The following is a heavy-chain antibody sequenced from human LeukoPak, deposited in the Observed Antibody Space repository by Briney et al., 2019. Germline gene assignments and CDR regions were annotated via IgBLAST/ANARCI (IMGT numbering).Heavy chain of an antibody. J-gene: IGHJ4*02. D-gene: IGHD2-21*02. CDR3: ARDTTYCGGGCYSLTDY. V-gene: IGHV3-21*01. Sequence: GGSLRLSCAASGFTFSSFSMNWVRQAPGQGLEWVSSISSSSGSIYYADSLKGRFTVSRDNAKNSLYLQMDSLRAEDTAVYYCARDTTYCGGGCYSLTDYWGQRTLVSVSS. CDR2: ISSSSGSI. CDR1: GFTFSSFS.